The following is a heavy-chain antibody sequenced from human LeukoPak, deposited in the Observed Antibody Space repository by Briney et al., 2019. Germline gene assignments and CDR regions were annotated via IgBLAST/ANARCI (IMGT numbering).Heavy chain of an antibody. V-gene: IGHV4-59*01. CDR2: IYNSGST. D-gene: IGHD6-13*01. Sequence: SETLSLTCTVSGGSISSYYWGWIRQPPGKGVEWIGYIYNSGSTNYNPSLRSRVTVSVDTSKNQFSLKLSSVTAADTAVYYCARDGEGVAAAGTFDQWGQGTLVTVSS. J-gene: IGHJ4*02. CDR3: ARDGEGVAAAGTFDQ. CDR1: GGSISSYY.